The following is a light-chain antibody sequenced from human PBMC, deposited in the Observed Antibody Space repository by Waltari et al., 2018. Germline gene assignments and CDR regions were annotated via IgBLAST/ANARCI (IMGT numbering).Light chain of an antibody. CDR2: WAS. CDR3: QQYYGSPPWT. Sequence: DIVMTQSPDSLTVSLGERATINCKSSQSILYSSNNLNYLAWSQQRPGQPPTLLIYWASTRESGVPDRFSGSGSGTDFTLTISSLQAEDVAVYYCQQYYGSPPWTFGQGTKVEIK. V-gene: IGKV4-1*01. CDR1: QSILYSSNNLNY. J-gene: IGKJ1*01.